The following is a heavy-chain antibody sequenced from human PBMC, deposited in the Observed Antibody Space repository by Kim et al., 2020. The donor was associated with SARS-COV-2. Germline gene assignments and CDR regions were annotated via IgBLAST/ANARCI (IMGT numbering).Heavy chain of an antibody. CDR1: GFTFITYW. CDR3: ARRAIVGPSMGSYYGMDV. CDR2: IDPDDSFT. V-gene: IGHV5-10-1*01. J-gene: IGHJ6*02. D-gene: IGHD1-26*01. Sequence: GESLKISCKASGFTFITYWISWVRQKPGKGLEWMGRIDPDDSFTNYSPSFQGHVTISADKSISTAYLQWSSLEASDTGMYFCARRAIVGPSMGSYYGMDVWGQGTSVTVSS.